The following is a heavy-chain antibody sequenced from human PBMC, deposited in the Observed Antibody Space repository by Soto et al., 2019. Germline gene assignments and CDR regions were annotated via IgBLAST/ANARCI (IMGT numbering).Heavy chain of an antibody. J-gene: IGHJ4*02. Sequence: SETLSLTCTVSGGSICSGGYCWSWIRQHPGKGLEWIGYIYYSGSTYYNPSLTSRVTISGDTSKNQFSLKMSSVTAAGTAVYYCASSGRRTLDYWGQGTLVTVSS. V-gene: IGHV4-31*03. CDR3: ASSGRRTLDY. CDR1: GGSICSGGYC. CDR2: IYYSGST. D-gene: IGHD1-26*01.